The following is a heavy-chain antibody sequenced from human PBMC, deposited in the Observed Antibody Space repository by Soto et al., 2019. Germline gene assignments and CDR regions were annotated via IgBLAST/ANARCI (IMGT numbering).Heavy chain of an antibody. CDR2: NYWNDDK. J-gene: IGHJ4*02. D-gene: IGHD4-17*01. CDR1: GFSLSTSGVG. CDR3: AYGKGYGDNDS. V-gene: IGHV2-5*01. Sequence: QITLKESGPTLVKPTQTLTLTCTFSGFSLSTSGVGVGWIRQPPGKALEWLALNYWNDDKRYSPALKSRLTITKDTSKSQVVLTMTHMDPVDTATYYWAYGKGYGDNDSWGQGTLVTVSP.